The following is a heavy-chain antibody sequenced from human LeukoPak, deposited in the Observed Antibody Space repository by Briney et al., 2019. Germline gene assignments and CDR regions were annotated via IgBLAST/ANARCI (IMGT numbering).Heavy chain of an antibody. CDR3: ARDVIDGRGYSYGYDY. Sequence: GASVKVSCKASGYTFSSHAMHWVRQAPGQRLEWMGWVNAGNGKTKYSQKFQGRVTITRDTSASTAYVELSSLRSEDTAVYYCARDVIDGRGYSYGYDYWGQGTLVTVSS. CDR1: GYTFSSHA. V-gene: IGHV1-3*01. D-gene: IGHD5-18*01. J-gene: IGHJ4*02. CDR2: VNAGNGKT.